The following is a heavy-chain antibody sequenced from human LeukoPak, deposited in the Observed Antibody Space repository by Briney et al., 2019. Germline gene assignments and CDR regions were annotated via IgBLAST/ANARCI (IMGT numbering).Heavy chain of an antibody. CDR1: GFTFSTYA. J-gene: IGHJ3*02. CDR2: ISGSGGST. CDR3: AKGGTVTTTGGAFDI. V-gene: IGHV3-23*01. Sequence: GGSLRLSCGASGFTFSTYAMSWVRQAPGKGLEWVSGISGSGGSTYYADSVKGRFTISRDNSKNTLYLQMNSLRAEDTAVYYCAKGGTVTTTGGAFDIWGQGTMVTVSS. D-gene: IGHD4-17*01.